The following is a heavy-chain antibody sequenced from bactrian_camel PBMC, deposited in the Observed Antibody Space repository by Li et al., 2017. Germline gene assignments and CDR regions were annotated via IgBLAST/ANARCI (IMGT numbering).Heavy chain of an antibody. CDR2: IDSAGAT. Sequence: VQLVQSGGGSVQDGGSLRLSCAARTGTVRSACMGWIRQVSGKEREGVAGIDSAGATNYADFVKGRFTISKDNAKNTLYLQMNSLKPEDTAMYYCAKDSADNWYAYDYNYWGQGTQVTVS. V-gene: IGHV3S9*01. J-gene: IGHJ4*01. CDR1: TGTVRSAC. D-gene: IGHD6*01. CDR3: AKDSADNWYAYDYNY.